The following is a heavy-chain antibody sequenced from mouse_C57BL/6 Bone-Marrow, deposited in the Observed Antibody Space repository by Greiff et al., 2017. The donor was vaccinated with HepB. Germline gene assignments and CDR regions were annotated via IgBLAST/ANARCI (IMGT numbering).Heavy chain of an antibody. CDR1: GYTFTSYG. CDR2: IYPRSGNT. Sequence: VQVVESGAELARPGASVKLSCKASGYTFTSYGISWVKQRTGQGLEWIGEIYPRSGNTYYNEKFKGKATLTADKSSSTAYMELRSLTSEDSAVYFCAREGVYYYGSSPFGYWGQGTLVTVSA. J-gene: IGHJ3*01. CDR3: AREGVYYYGSSPFGY. D-gene: IGHD1-1*01. V-gene: IGHV1-81*01.